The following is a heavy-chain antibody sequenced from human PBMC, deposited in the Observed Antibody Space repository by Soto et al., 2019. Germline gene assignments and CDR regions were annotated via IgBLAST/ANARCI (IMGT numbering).Heavy chain of an antibody. D-gene: IGHD3-22*01. CDR1: GYTFTDYY. V-gene: IGHV1-2*06. J-gene: IGHJ4*02. CDR2: INPNSGAT. CDR3: ARHYDPPH. Sequence: QVQLVQSGAEVKKPGASVRVSCKASGYTFTDYYIYWVRQAPGQGLEWMGRINPNSGATDHAQKFQGRVTMTRDTSISTAYMDLSSLRSDDTAVYYYARHYDPPHWGQGTLVTVSS.